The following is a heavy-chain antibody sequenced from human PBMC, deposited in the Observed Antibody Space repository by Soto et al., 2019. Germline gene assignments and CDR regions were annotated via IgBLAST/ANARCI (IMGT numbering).Heavy chain of an antibody. Sequence: QVQLVESGGGVVQPGRSLRLSCAASGFTFSSYGMHWVRQAPGKGLEWGAVISYDGSNKYYADSVKGRFTISRDNSKNTLYLQMNSLRAEDTAVYYCAKDLERYYDFWSGYVDYWGQGTLVTVSS. D-gene: IGHD3-3*01. V-gene: IGHV3-30*18. CDR1: GFTFSSYG. J-gene: IGHJ4*02. CDR2: ISYDGSNK. CDR3: AKDLERYYDFWSGYVDY.